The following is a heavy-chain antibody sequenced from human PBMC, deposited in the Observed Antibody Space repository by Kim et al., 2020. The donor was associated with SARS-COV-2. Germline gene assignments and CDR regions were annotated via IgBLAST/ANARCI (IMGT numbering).Heavy chain of an antibody. CDR2: ISGSGGST. Sequence: GGSLRLSCAASGFTFSSYAMSWVRQAPGKGLEWVSAISGSGGSTYYADSVKGRFTISRDNSKNTLYLQMNSLRAEDTAVYYCATRRITMIVVVITANDAFDIWGQGTMVTVSS. V-gene: IGHV3-23*01. J-gene: IGHJ3*02. CDR1: GFTFSSYA. CDR3: ATRRITMIVVVITANDAFDI. D-gene: IGHD3-22*01.